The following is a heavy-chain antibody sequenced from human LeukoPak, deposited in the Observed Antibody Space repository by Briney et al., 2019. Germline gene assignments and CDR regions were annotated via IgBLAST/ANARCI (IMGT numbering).Heavy chain of an antibody. CDR3: ARLGSSSWYIPPYYCYMDV. CDR2: IIPIFGTA. D-gene: IGHD6-13*01. J-gene: IGHJ6*03. Sequence: SVKVSCKASGGTFSSYAISWVRQAPGQGLEWMGGIIPIFGTANYAQKFQGRVTITADKSTSTAYMELSSLRSEDTAVYYCARLGSSSWYIPPYYCYMDVWGKGTTVTVSS. V-gene: IGHV1-69*06. CDR1: GGTFSSYA.